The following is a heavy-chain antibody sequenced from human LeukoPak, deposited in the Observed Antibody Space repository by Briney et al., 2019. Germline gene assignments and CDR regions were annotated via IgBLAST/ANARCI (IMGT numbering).Heavy chain of an antibody. J-gene: IGHJ4*02. V-gene: IGHV4-39*07. CDR2: IYYSGST. D-gene: IGHD3-10*01. CDR3: ASSRAYYYGSGPYFDY. CDR1: GGSISSSSYY. Sequence: PSETLSLTCTVSGGSISSSSYYWGWIRQPPGKGLEWTGSIYYSGSTYYNPSLKSQVTISVDTSKNQFSLKLSSVTAADTAVYYCASSRAYYYGSGPYFDYWGQGTLVTVSS.